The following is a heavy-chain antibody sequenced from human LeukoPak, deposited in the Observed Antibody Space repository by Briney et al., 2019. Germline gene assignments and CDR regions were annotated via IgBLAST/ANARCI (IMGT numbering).Heavy chain of an antibody. V-gene: IGHV3-30*18. CDR2: ISYDGSNK. CDR1: GFTFSSYG. Sequence: GGSLRLSCAASGFTFSSYGMHWVRQAPGKGLEWVAVISYDGSNKYYADSVKGRFTISRDNSKNTLYLQMNSLRAEDTAVYYCAKPGLPGHSSSWLDYWGQGTLITVSS. D-gene: IGHD6-13*01. J-gene: IGHJ4*02. CDR3: AKPGLPGHSSSWLDY.